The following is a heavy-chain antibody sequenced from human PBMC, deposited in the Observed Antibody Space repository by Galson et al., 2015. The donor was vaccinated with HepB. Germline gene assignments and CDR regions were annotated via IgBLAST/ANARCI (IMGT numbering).Heavy chain of an antibody. J-gene: IGHJ4*02. CDR3: AKARGSGSYPFDY. CDR2: ISGSGGST. V-gene: IGHV3-23*01. CDR1: GFTFSSYA. Sequence: SLRLSCAASGFTFSSYAMSWVRQAPGKGLEWVSAISGSGGSTYYADSVKGRFTISRDNPKNTLYLQMNSLRAEDTAVYYCAKARGSGSYPFDYWGQGTLVTVSS. D-gene: IGHD3-10*01.